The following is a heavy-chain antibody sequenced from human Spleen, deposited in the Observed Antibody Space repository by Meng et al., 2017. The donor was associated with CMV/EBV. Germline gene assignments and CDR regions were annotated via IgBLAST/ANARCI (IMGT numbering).Heavy chain of an antibody. CDR2: IIPIFHTA. CDR3: ARDVDYYDYSMDV. V-gene: IGHV1-69*05. D-gene: IGHD2-21*01. Sequence: SVKVSCKTSGGTFSSYAFTWVRQAPGQGLEWMGGIIPIFHTANYAQKVQGRVTMTTDTSTRTAYMELRSLRSDDTAVYYCARDVDYYDYSMDVWGQGTTVTVSS. CDR1: GGTFSSYA. J-gene: IGHJ6*02.